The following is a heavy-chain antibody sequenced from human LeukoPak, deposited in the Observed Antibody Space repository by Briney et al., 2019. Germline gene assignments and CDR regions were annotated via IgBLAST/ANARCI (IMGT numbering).Heavy chain of an antibody. V-gene: IGHV1-46*01. J-gene: IGHJ4*02. D-gene: IGHD3-22*01. Sequence: ASVRVSCKASGYTFTSYYMHWVRQAPGQGLEWMGIINPSGGSTSYAQKFQGRVTMTRDMSTSTVYMELSSLRSEDTAVYYCARAPRRLGRYDSSGYYVYFDYWGQGTLVTVSS. CDR1: GYTFTSYY. CDR2: INPSGGST. CDR3: ARAPRRLGRYDSSGYYVYFDY.